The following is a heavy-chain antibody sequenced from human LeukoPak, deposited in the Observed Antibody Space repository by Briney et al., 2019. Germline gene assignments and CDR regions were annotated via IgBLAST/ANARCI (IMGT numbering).Heavy chain of an antibody. V-gene: IGHV4-30-4*07. CDR1: GGSISSGGYS. CDR3: TRHYGDAYWFDP. Sequence: SQTLSLTCAVSGGSISSGGYSWSWTRQPPGKGLEWIGYIYYGGSPSYNPSLKSRVTISVDTSKNQFSLRLSSVTAADTAVYYCTRHYGDAYWFDPWGQGTLVTVSS. CDR2: IYYGGSP. J-gene: IGHJ5*02. D-gene: IGHD4-17*01.